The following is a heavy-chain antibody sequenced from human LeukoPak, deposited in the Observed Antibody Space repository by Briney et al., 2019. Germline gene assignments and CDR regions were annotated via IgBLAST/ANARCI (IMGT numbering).Heavy chain of an antibody. CDR3: ARSPGLDTAVVNRP. Sequence: KGWINPNSGGTNYAESVQGRVTMTRDTSINTAYMELGRLRSDDMAVYYCARSPGLDTAVVNRPWGQGSLITVSS. J-gene: IGHJ5*02. D-gene: IGHD5-18*01. CDR2: INPNSGGT. V-gene: IGHV1-2*02.